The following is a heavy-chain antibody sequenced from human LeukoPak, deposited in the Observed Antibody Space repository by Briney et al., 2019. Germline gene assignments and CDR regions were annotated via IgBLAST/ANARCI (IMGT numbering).Heavy chain of an antibody. CDR2: INPNSGGT. D-gene: IGHD2/OR15-2a*01. CDR1: GYIFSTYG. CDR3: ARGSMAAPGVWTHRDY. Sequence: ASVKVSCKASGYIFSTYGINWVRQAPGQGLEWMGRINPNSGGTNYAQKFQGRVTMTRDTSISTAYMELSRLRSDDTAVYYCARGSMAAPGVWTHRDYWGQGTLVTVSS. V-gene: IGHV1-2*06. J-gene: IGHJ4*02.